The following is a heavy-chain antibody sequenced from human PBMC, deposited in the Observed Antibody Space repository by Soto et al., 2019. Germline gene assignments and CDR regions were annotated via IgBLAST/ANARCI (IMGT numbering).Heavy chain of an antibody. CDR1: GGSISSGGYY. Sequence: QVQLQASGPGLVKPSQTLSLTCTVSGGSISSGGYYWSWIRQHPVKGLEWIGYIYYSGSTYYNPHLKSRATISVDTSKNQFPLKLSSVTAADTAVYYCARGGDYDILAGYYYYGMDVWGQGTTVTVSS. CDR2: IYYSGST. D-gene: IGHD3-9*01. J-gene: IGHJ6*02. V-gene: IGHV4-31*03. CDR3: ARGGDYDILAGYYYYGMDV.